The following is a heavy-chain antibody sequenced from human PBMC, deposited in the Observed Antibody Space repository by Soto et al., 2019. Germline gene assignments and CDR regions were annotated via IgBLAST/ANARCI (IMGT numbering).Heavy chain of an antibody. Sequence: PGGSLRLSCAASGFTFSSYGMHWVRQAPGKGLEWVAVISYDGSNKYYADSVKGRFTISRDNSKNTLYLQMNSLRAEDTAVYYCAKDMITIFGVVTPPWFDPWGQGTLVTVSS. J-gene: IGHJ5*02. CDR1: GFTFSSYG. D-gene: IGHD3-3*01. V-gene: IGHV3-30*18. CDR3: AKDMITIFGVVTPPWFDP. CDR2: ISYDGSNK.